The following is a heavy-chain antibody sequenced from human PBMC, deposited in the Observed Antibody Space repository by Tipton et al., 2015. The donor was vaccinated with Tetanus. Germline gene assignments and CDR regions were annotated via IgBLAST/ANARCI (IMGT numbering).Heavy chain of an antibody. D-gene: IGHD1-1*01. Sequence: TLSLTCAVYGGSSSSFYWSWIRQSPGQGLEWIGLIYYSGSTSYNPSLKSRVTISVDTSKNQLSLKLTSVTAADTAVYYCARASHFQWERVRLDYWGQGLRVTVSS. V-gene: IGHV4-59*01. J-gene: IGHJ4*02. CDR2: IYYSGST. CDR1: GGSSSSFY. CDR3: ARASHFQWERVRLDY.